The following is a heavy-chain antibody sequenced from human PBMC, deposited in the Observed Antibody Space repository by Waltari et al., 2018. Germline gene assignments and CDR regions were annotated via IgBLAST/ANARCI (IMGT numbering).Heavy chain of an antibody. J-gene: IGHJ4*02. V-gene: IGHV3-7*01. Sequence: EVQLVESGGGLVQPGGSLRLSCAASGFTFGRYWMSWVRQAPGKGLEWVANIKQDGSEKYYVDSVKGRFTISRDNAKNSLYLQMNSLRAEDTAVYYCAREVDAVTIFGYWGQGTLVTVSS. CDR2: IKQDGSEK. CDR1: GFTFGRYW. D-gene: IGHD4-17*01. CDR3: AREVDAVTIFGY.